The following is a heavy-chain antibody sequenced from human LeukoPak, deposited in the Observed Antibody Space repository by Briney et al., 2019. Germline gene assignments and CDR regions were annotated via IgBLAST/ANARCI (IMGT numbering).Heavy chain of an antibody. J-gene: IGHJ4*02. CDR3: ARVRQLWLGVDY. CDR2: INSDGSST. D-gene: IGHD5-18*01. Sequence: GGSLRLSCAASRFTFSSYWMHWVRHAPGKGLVWVSRINSDGSSTSYADSVKGRFTISRDNAKNTLYLQMNSLRAEDTAVYYCARVRQLWLGVDYWGQGTLVTVSS. CDR1: RFTFSSYW. V-gene: IGHV3-74*01.